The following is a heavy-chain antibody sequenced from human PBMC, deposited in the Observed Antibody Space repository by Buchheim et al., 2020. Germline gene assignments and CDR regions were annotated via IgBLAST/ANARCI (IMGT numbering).Heavy chain of an antibody. D-gene: IGHD3-3*01. CDR2: IYYSGST. CDR3: ARYYDFWSGYGPIYYFDY. V-gene: IGHV4-61*08. J-gene: IGHJ4*02. Sequence: QVQLQQWGAGLVKPSQTLSLTCTVSGGSISSGDYYWSWIRQPPGKGLEWIGYIYYSGSTNYNPSLKSRVTISVDTSKNQFSLKLSSVTAADTAVYYCARYYDFWSGYGPIYYFDYWGQGTL. CDR1: GGSISSGDYY.